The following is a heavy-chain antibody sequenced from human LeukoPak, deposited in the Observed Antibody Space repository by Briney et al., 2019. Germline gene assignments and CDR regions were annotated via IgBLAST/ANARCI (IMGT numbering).Heavy chain of an antibody. J-gene: IGHJ4*02. V-gene: IGHV3-48*02. CDR1: GFTFRSYS. CDR2: ISTSSSST. D-gene: IGHD4-23*01. Sequence: PGGSLRLSCTASGFTFRSYSMNWVRQAPGKGLEWVSYISTSSSSTYYTDSVKGRFTISRDNANNSLFLQINSLRDEDTAVYYWARVGSLGTSGGDYWGQGTLVTVSS. CDR3: ARVGSLGTSGGDY.